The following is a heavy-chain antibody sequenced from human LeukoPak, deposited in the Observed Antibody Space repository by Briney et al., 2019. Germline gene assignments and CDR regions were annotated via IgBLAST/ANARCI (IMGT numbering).Heavy chain of an antibody. CDR3: ARAIEGEI. D-gene: IGHD2-21*01. CDR2: MYYRGTT. Sequence: TSETLSLTCNVSGGSISSSSYYWGWIRQPPGKGLEWIGSMYYRGTTYYNPSLKSRVTISVDTSKNQFSLKLSSVTAADTAVYYCARAIEGEIWGQGTMVTVSS. CDR1: GGSISSSSYY. V-gene: IGHV4-39*07. J-gene: IGHJ3*02.